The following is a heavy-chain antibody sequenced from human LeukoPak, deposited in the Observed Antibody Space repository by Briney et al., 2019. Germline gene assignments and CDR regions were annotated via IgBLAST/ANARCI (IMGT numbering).Heavy chain of an antibody. CDR1: GGSFSGYY. CDR3: ARGLLYSSSSSDY. V-gene: IGHV4-34*01. CDR2: INHSGST. J-gene: IGHJ4*02. D-gene: IGHD6-6*01. Sequence: PSETLSLTCAVYGGSFSGYYWSWIRQPPGKGLEWIGEINHSGSTNYNPSLKSRVTISVDTSKNQFSLKLSSVTAADTAVYYCARGLLYSSSSSDYWGQGTLVTVSS.